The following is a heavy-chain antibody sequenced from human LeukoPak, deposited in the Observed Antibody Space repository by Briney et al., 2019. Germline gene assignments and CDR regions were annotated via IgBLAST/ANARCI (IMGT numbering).Heavy chain of an antibody. Sequence: ASVKVSCKASGYTFTGYYMHWVRQAPGQGLEWMGRINPNSGGTNYAQKFQGRVTMTRDTSISTAYMELSTLRSDDTAVYYCARDRLIVDDWFDPWGQGTLVTVSS. CDR3: ARDRLIVDDWFDP. D-gene: IGHD3-22*01. J-gene: IGHJ5*02. CDR1: GYTFTGYY. CDR2: INPNSGGT. V-gene: IGHV1-2*06.